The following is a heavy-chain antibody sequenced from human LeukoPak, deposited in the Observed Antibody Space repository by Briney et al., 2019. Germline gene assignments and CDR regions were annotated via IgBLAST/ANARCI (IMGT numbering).Heavy chain of an antibody. CDR1: GFTFSSYA. Sequence: GGSLRLSCAASGFTFSSYAMSWVRQAPGGGLEGVSAISGSGDTTYHADSVKGRFTISRDNSENRLSLQMDSLRAEDTAVYFCAKDTTAWWYHRAYMDVWGKGTTVTVSS. J-gene: IGHJ6*03. CDR2: ISGSGDTT. D-gene: IGHD2-15*01. V-gene: IGHV3-23*01. CDR3: AKDTTAWWYHRAYMDV.